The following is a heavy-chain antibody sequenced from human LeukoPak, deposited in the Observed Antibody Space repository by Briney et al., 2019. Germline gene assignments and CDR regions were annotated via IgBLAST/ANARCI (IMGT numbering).Heavy chain of an antibody. CDR3: ARDYGDYYLDI. J-gene: IGHJ3*02. Sequence: ASVKVSCKASGYTFTGYYMHWVQQAPGQGLEWMGWIDPNSGGTNYAQKFQGRVTMTRDTSISTAYMELSRLRSDDTAVYYCARDYGDYYLDIWGQGTMVTVSS. CDR2: IDPNSGGT. V-gene: IGHV1-2*02. D-gene: IGHD4-17*01. CDR1: GYTFTGYY.